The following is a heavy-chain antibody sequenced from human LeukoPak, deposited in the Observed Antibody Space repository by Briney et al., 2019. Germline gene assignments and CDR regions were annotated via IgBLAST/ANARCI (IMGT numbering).Heavy chain of an antibody. CDR2: IYYSGST. CDR1: GGSISSYY. V-gene: IGHV4-59*01. D-gene: IGHD2-2*02. Sequence: PTETLSLTCTVSGGSISSYYWSWIRQPPGKGLEWIGYIYYSGSTNYNPSLKSRVTISVDTSKNQFSLQLSSVTAADTAVYYCARVIVVVPAAIGAHWYFDLWGRGTLVTVSS. CDR3: ARVIVVVPAAIGAHWYFDL. J-gene: IGHJ2*01.